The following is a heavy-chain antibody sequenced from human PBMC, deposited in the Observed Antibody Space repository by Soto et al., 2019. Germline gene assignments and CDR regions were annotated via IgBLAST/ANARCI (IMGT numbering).Heavy chain of an antibody. Sequence: GGSLRLSCAASGFTFSNAWMNWVRQAPGKGLEWVGRIKSKTDGGTTDYAAPVKGRFTISRDDSKNTLYLQMNSLKTEDTAVYYCTDIVLVPAARPHPPGYWGQGTLVTVSS. CDR1: GFTFSNAW. J-gene: IGHJ4*02. D-gene: IGHD2-2*01. CDR3: TDIVLVPAARPHPPGY. CDR2: IKSKTDGGTT. V-gene: IGHV3-15*07.